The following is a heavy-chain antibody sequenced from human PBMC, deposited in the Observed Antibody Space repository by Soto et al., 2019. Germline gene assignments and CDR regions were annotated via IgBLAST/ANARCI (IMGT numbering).Heavy chain of an antibody. J-gene: IGHJ6*02. CDR1: GYIFVNYG. Sequence: QVQLLQSGDEVKKPGASVKVSCKASGYIFVNYGIAWVRQAPGQGLERMGWISTYTGNTHSATKVQGRLTMTTDTSTSTAYMDLGSLTSDDTAVYYCVMVDNYVTPTPQDVWGQGTTVTVSS. CDR3: VMVDNYVTPTPQDV. D-gene: IGHD3-16*01. CDR2: ISTYTGNT. V-gene: IGHV1-18*01.